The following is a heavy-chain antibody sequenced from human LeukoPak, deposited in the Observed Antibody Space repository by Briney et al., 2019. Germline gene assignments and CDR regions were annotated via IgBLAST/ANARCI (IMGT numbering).Heavy chain of an antibody. D-gene: IGHD3-22*01. CDR3: ARERPHRTSYYDSSGYYDY. CDR1: GGSISSYY. Sequence: SETLSLTCTVSGGSISSYYWSWIRQPAGKGLEWIGRIYTSGSTNYNPSLKSRVTMSVDTSKNQFSLELSSVTAADTAVYYCARERPHRTSYYDSSGYYDYWGQGTLVTVSS. V-gene: IGHV4-4*07. J-gene: IGHJ4*02. CDR2: IYTSGST.